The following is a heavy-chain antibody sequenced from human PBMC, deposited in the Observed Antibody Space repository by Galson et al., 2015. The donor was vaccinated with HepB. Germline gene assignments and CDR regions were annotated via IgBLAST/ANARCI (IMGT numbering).Heavy chain of an antibody. J-gene: IGHJ4*02. Sequence: SLRLSCAASGFTFSSYAMSWVRQAPGKGLEWVSALSGSGGSTYYADSVKGRFTISRDNSKNTLYLQMNSLRAEDTAVYYCAKVLWLGEFRPRYYFDNWGQGTLVTVSS. D-gene: IGHD3-10*01. V-gene: IGHV3-23*01. CDR3: AKVLWLGEFRPRYYFDN. CDR1: GFTFSSYA. CDR2: LSGSGGST.